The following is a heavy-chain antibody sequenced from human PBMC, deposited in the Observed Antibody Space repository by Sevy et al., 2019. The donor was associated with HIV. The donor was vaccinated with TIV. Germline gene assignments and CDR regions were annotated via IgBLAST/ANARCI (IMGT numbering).Heavy chain of an antibody. V-gene: IGHV6-1*01. CDR2: TYYKSKLYN. D-gene: IGHD3-10*01. J-gene: IGHJ4*02. CDR1: GDSVSTYSAA. Sequence: KQSQTLSLTCAISGDSVSTYSAAWNWIRQSPSRGLEWLGRTYYKSKLYNDYALSVKSRISINPDTPNNQISLQLNSVTPEDTAVYYCARESRWFFFHFDYWGQGTLVTVSS. CDR3: ARESRWFFFHFDY.